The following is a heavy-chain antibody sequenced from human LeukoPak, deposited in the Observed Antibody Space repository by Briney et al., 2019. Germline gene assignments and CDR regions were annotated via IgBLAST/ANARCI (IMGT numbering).Heavy chain of an antibody. Sequence: SVKASCKASGGTFSSYAISWVRQAPGQGLEWMGGIIPIFGTANYAQKFQGRVTITTDESTSTAYMGLSSLRSEDTAVYYCASGYSGSYYGQDYWGQGTLVTVSS. CDR3: ASGYSGSYYGQDY. D-gene: IGHD1-26*01. V-gene: IGHV1-69*05. CDR2: IIPIFGTA. CDR1: GGTFSSYA. J-gene: IGHJ4*02.